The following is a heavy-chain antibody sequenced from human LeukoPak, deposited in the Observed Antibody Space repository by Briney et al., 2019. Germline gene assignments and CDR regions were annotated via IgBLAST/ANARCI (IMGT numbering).Heavy chain of an antibody. CDR3: ARGSPYSNSPLGMDV. J-gene: IGHJ6*02. Sequence: GGSLRLSCAASGFTFSSYDMHWVRQATGKGLERVSAIGTAGDTYYPGSVKGRFTISRENAKNSLYLQMNSLRAEDTAVYYCARGSPYSNSPLGMDVWGQGTTVTVSS. CDR2: IGTAGDT. D-gene: IGHD4-11*01. V-gene: IGHV3-13*01. CDR1: GFTFSSYD.